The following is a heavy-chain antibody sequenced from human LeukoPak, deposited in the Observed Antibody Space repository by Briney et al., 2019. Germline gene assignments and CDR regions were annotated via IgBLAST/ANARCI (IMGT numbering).Heavy chain of an antibody. D-gene: IGHD1-26*01. J-gene: IGHJ4*02. CDR3: ARDTIVGATHFDY. CDR2: ISWNSGSI. CDR1: GFTFDDYA. V-gene: IGHV3-9*01. Sequence: GGSLRLSCAASGFTFDDYAMHWVRQAPGKGLEWVSGISWNSGSIGYADSVKGRFTISRDNAKNSLYLQMNSLRAEDTALYYCARDTIVGATHFDYWGQGTLVTVSS.